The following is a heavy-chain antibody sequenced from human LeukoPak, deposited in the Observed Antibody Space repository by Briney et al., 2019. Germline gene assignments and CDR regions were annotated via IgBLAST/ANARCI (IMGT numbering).Heavy chain of an antibody. CDR3: ARDQYWSTLGVNWFDP. CDR1: GFTFSSYS. CDR2: ISSSSSYI. D-gene: IGHD2-2*01. Sequence: GGSLRLSCAASGFTFSSYSMTWVRQAPGKGLEWVSSISSSSSYIYYADSVKSRFTISRDNAKNSLYLQMNSLRAEDTAVYYCARDQYWSTLGVNWFDPWGQGTLVTVSS. V-gene: IGHV3-21*01. J-gene: IGHJ5*02.